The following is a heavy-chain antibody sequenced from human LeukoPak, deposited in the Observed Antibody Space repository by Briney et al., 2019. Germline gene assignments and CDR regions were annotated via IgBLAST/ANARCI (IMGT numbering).Heavy chain of an antibody. J-gene: IGHJ4*02. D-gene: IGHD1-26*01. CDR3: ARVDSLSYYVLDY. CDR2: ISAYNVNT. V-gene: IGHV1-18*01. Sequence: WISAYNVNTKYPQKLQGRVTMTTDTYTSKAYMELRSLRSDDTSVYYCARVDSLSYYVLDYWGQGTLVTVSS.